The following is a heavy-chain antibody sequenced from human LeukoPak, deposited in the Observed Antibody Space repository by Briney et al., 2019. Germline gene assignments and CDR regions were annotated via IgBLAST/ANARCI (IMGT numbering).Heavy chain of an antibody. CDR3: ARLTTMTTTGGPFDY. CDR2: ISSSGNTI. J-gene: IGHJ4*02. CDR1: GFTFSSYE. V-gene: IGHV3-48*03. D-gene: IGHD4-17*01. Sequence: GGSLRLSCAASGFTFSSYEMNWFRQAPGKELQWVSYISSSGNTIYYADSVKGRFTISRDNAKNSLYLQINSLRAEDTAVYYCARLTTMTTTGGPFDYWGQGTLVTVSS.